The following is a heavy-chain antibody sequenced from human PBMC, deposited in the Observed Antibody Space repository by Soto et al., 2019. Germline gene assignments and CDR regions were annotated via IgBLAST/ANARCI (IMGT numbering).Heavy chain of an antibody. D-gene: IGHD3-10*01. CDR3: ARDRTYFGSGAVGMDV. Sequence: QMQLAESGGGVVQPGRSLRLSCAASGFSFSSYGMYWVRQAPGKGLEWLANIRYDRSKEYYADFVKGRFTISRDNSKNTLYLQMNSLRAEDTAVYYCARDRTYFGSGAVGMDVWGQGTTVTVSS. CDR2: IRYDRSKE. V-gene: IGHV3-33*01. J-gene: IGHJ6*02. CDR1: GFSFSSYG.